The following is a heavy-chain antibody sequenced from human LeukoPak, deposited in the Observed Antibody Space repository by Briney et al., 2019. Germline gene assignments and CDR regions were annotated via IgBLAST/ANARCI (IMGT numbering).Heavy chain of an antibody. CDR3: ASRVYGLGSFNY. V-gene: IGHV4-39*01. D-gene: IGHD3-10*01. CDR1: GDSISRTSYY. Sequence: SETLSLTCTVPGDSISRTSYYWDWIRQPPGKGLEWIGSIYNSGTTYYNPSLKSRVTISVDTSKNQFSLKVSSVTAADTAVYYCASRVYGLGSFNYWGQGTLVTVSS. CDR2: IYNSGTT. J-gene: IGHJ4*01.